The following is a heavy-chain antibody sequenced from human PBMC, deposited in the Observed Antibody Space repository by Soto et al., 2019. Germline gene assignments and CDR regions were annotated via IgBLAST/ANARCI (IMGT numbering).Heavy chain of an antibody. Sequence: QVQLQESGPGLVKPSGTLSLTCAVSGDSLTTNHWWSWVRQPPGKGLQWIGEVYHNGRTDYNPSLRSRVTMSIDTPKNQFSLKLTSVTAADTAIYYCARDAAVPGESDRFDYWGQGTLVTVSS. J-gene: IGHJ4*02. D-gene: IGHD6-19*01. CDR2: VYHNGRT. CDR1: GDSLTTNHW. CDR3: ARDAAVPGESDRFDY. V-gene: IGHV4-4*02.